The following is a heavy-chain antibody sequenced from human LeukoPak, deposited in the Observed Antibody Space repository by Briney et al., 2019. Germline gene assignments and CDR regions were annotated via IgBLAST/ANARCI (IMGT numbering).Heavy chain of an antibody. CDR1: GGSISSDF. J-gene: IGHJ3*02. D-gene: IGHD6-25*01. V-gene: IGHV4-59*01. CDR2: IYYSGST. Sequence: PSETLSLTCTVSGGSISSDFWSWIRQPPGKGLEWIGYIYYSGSTNYNPSLKSRVTISVDTSKNQFSLKLSSVTAADTAVYYCASARLGSGLEGAFDIWGQGTMVTVSS. CDR3: ASARLGSGLEGAFDI.